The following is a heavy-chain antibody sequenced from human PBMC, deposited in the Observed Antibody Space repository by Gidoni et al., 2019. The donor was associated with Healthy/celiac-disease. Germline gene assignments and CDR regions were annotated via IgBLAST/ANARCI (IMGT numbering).Heavy chain of an antibody. D-gene: IGHD3-3*01. J-gene: IGHJ3*02. V-gene: IGHV4-59*01. Sequence: QVQLQESGPGLVKPSETLSLTCTVSGGSISSYYWSWIRQPPGKGLEWIGYIYYSGSTNYNSSLKSRVTISVDTSKNQFSLKLSSVTAADTAVYYCARTLDDFWSGPHAFDIWGQGTMVTVSS. CDR2: IYYSGST. CDR1: GGSISSYY. CDR3: ARTLDDFWSGPHAFDI.